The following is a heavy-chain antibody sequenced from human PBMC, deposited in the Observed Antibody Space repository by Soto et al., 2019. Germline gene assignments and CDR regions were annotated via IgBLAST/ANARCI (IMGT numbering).Heavy chain of an antibody. CDR2: INPKSGGT. J-gene: IGHJ6*02. V-gene: IGHV1-2*04. D-gene: IGHD2-8*01. Sequence: GASVKVSCKASGYSFTDYHIHWVRQAPGQGLEWLGRINPKSGGTSTAQKFQGWVTMTTDTSISTASMELTRLTSDDTAIYYCARGDSTDCSNGVCSFFYNQEMDVWG. CDR1: GYSFTDYH. CDR3: ARGDSTDCSNGVCSFFYNQEMDV.